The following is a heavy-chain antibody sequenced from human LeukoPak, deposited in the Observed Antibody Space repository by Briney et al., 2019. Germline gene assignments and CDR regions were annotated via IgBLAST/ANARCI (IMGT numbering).Heavy chain of an antibody. CDR2: ISDDGSSA. Sequence: GGSLRLSCAAPAFTFPNYWMHWVRQAPGKGLLWVSRISDDGSSANYADSVQGRFTISRDNAKNTVYLQMHSLRAEDTAVYYFASGYCSSTTFYRGAYWGQGTLVTVSS. D-gene: IGHD2-2*03. CDR1: AFTFPNYW. J-gene: IGHJ4*02. V-gene: IGHV3-74*01. CDR3: ASGYCSSTTFYRGAY.